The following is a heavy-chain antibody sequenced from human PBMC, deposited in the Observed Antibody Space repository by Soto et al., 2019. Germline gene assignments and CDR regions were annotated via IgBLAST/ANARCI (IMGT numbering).Heavy chain of an antibody. CDR2: LNPNSGGT. CDR3: ARQSYYYDSSGYYYAFDI. D-gene: IGHD3-22*01. Sequence: ASVKVSCKASGYTFTGYYMHWVRQAPGQGLEWMGWLNPNSGGTNYAQKFQGWVTMTRDTSISTAYMELSRLRSDDSAVYYCARQSYYYDSSGYYYAFDIWGQGTMVTVSS. CDR1: GYTFTGYY. V-gene: IGHV1-2*04. J-gene: IGHJ3*02.